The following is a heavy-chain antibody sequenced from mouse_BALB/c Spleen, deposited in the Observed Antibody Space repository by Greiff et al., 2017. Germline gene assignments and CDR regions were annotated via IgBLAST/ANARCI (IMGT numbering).Heavy chain of an antibody. V-gene: IGHV6-6*02. J-gene: IGHJ1*01. CDR2: IRLKSNNYAT. D-gene: IGHD2-14*01. CDR1: GFTFSNYW. CDR3: TRGRYWYFDV. Sequence: EVKLEESGGGLVQPGGSMKLSCVASGFTFSNYWMNWVRQSPEKGLEWVAEIRLKSNNYATHYAESVKGRFTISRDDSKSSVYLQMNNLRAEDTGIYYCTRGRYWYFDVWGAGTTVTVSS.